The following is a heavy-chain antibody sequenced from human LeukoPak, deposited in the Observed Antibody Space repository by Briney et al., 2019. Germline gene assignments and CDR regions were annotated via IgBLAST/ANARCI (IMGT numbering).Heavy chain of an antibody. V-gene: IGHV4-4*07. CDR2: IYTSGST. Sequence: SETLSLTCTASGYSISSGSYWSWIRQPAGDGLEWIGRIYTSGSTNYNPSLKSRVTMSVDTSKNQCSLKLSSVTAADTAVYYCARENSRYDFDWGQGTLVTVSS. CDR1: GYSISSGSY. CDR3: ARENSRYDFD. D-gene: IGHD5-12*01. J-gene: IGHJ4*02.